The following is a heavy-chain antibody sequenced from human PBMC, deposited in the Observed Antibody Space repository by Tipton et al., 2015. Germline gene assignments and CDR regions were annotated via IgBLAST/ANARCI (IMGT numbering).Heavy chain of an antibody. CDR1: AYSISTDYY. CDR3: ARDGPYSSTWDFDY. Sequence: TLSLTCAVSAYSISTDYYWVWIRQPPGKGLEWIGSISHSGNTYYNPSLKSRVTISVDKSKNQFSLKLSSVTAADTAVYYCARDGPYSSTWDFDYWGQGTLVTVSS. V-gene: IGHV4-38-2*02. CDR2: ISHSGNT. J-gene: IGHJ4*02. D-gene: IGHD6-13*01.